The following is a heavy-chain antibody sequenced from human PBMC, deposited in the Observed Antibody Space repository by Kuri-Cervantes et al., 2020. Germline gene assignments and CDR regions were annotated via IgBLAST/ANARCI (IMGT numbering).Heavy chain of an antibody. CDR3: ARCGSERCGYFQH. V-gene: IGHV4-59*01. CDR1: GGSISSYY. Sequence: GSLRLSCTVSGGSISSYYWSWIRQPPGKGLEWIGYIYYSGSTNYNPSLKSRVTISVDTSKNQFSLKLTAVTAADTAVYYCARCGSERCGYFQHWGQGTLVTVSS. D-gene: IGHD1-1*01. J-gene: IGHJ1*01. CDR2: IYYSGST.